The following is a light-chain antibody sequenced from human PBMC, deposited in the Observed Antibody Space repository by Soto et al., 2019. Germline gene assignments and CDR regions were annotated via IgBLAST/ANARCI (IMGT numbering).Light chain of an antibody. CDR2: EAS. J-gene: IGKJ1*01. Sequence: DIQMTQSPSSLSASVGDRVTITCRASQGIENDLGWYQQRPGKAPTRLIYEASSLQSGVSSRFSGSGSGTEFTLTIRSLQAEDSATYYWLQHHRYPRTFGQGTKVEIK. V-gene: IGKV1-17*01. CDR1: QGIEND. CDR3: LQHHRYPRT.